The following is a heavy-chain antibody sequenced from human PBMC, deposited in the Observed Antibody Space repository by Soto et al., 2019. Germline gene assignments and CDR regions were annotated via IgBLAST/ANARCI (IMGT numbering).Heavy chain of an antibody. J-gene: IGHJ4*02. V-gene: IGHV4-31*03. CDR1: GGSISSGGYY. Sequence: SETLSLTCTVSGGSISSGGYYWSWIRQHPGKGLEWIGYIYYSGSTYYNPSLKSRVTISVDTSKNQFSLKLSSVTAADTAVYYCARLYEACDSGGSCYPTLDYWGQGTLVIVSS. D-gene: IGHD2-15*01. CDR2: IYYSGST. CDR3: ARLYEACDSGGSCYPTLDY.